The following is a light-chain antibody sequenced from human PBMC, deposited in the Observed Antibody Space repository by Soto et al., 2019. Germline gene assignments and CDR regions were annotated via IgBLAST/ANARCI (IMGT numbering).Light chain of an antibody. J-gene: IGLJ1*01. Sequence: QSVLTQPASVSGSPGQSITISCTGTSSDVGGYNYVSWYQQHPGKASRLMIYDVSSRPSGVSYRFSGSKSGNTASLTISGLQAEDEADYYCSSYTSSNTRYVFGTGTKVTVL. CDR1: SSDVGGYNY. CDR3: SSYTSSNTRYV. CDR2: DVS. V-gene: IGLV2-14*01.